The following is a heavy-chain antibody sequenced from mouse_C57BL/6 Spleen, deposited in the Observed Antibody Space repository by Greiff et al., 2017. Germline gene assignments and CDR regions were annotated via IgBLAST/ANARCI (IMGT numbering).Heavy chain of an antibody. CDR1: GYAFTNYL. CDR2: INPGSGGT. D-gene: IGHD1-1*01. Sequence: QVHVKQSGAELVRPGTSVKVSCKASGYAFTNYLIEWVKQRPGQGLEWIGVINPGSGGTNYNEKFKGKATLTADKSSSTAYMQLSSLTSEDSAVYFCARSHYYGSSRPYAMDYWGQGTSVTVSS. J-gene: IGHJ4*01. V-gene: IGHV1-54*01. CDR3: ARSHYYGSSRPYAMDY.